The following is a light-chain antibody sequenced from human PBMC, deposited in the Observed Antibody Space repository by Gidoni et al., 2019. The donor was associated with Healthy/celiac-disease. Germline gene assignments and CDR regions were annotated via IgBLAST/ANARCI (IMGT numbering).Light chain of an antibody. CDR2: EVS. V-gene: IGLV2-14*01. Sequence: QSALTQPASVSGSPGQSITISCTGTSRYVGGYNYVSWYQQPPGKAPKLMIYEVSNRPSGVSNRFSGSKSCNTASLTISGLQAEDEADYYCSSYTSSSTLVFGGGTKLTVL. J-gene: IGLJ2*01. CDR3: SSYTSSSTLV. CDR1: SRYVGGYNY.